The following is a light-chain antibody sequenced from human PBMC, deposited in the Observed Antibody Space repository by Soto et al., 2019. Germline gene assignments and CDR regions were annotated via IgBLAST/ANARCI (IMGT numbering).Light chain of an antibody. V-gene: IGKV3D-15*01. CDR1: QSLSSN. Sequence: EIVMTQSPATLSVSPGERATLSCRASQSLSSNVAWYQQKPGQVPRLLIYGASTRATGIPARFSGSRSGTEFTLTISSLQSEDFAVYCCQQYNNWPFAFGPGTKVDIK. CDR3: QQYNNWPFA. J-gene: IGKJ3*01. CDR2: GAS.